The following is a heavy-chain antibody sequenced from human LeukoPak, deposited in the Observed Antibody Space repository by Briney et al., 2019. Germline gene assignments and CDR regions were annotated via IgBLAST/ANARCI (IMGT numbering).Heavy chain of an antibody. Sequence: GGSLRLSCAASGFTFSSYAMHWVRQAPGKGLEWVAVISYDGSNKYYADSVEGRFTISRDNSKNTLYLQMNSLRAEDTAVYYCARGGYDFWSGYLHYYGMDVWGQGTTVTVSS. CDR2: ISYDGSNK. CDR3: ARGGYDFWSGYLHYYGMDV. J-gene: IGHJ6*02. V-gene: IGHV3-30-3*01. CDR1: GFTFSSYA. D-gene: IGHD3-3*01.